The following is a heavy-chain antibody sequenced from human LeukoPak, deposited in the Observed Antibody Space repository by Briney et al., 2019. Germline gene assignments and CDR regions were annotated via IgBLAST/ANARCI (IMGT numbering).Heavy chain of an antibody. CDR2: INPSSGGT. J-gene: IGHJ4*02. CDR3: ARGSDDFWSGYSPSY. D-gene: IGHD3-3*01. Sequence: ASVKVSCKASGYTFTGYYMHWVRQAPGQGLEWMGWINPSSGGTNYAQKFQGRVTTTRDTSISTAYMELSRLRSDDTAVYYCARGSDDFWSGYSPSYWGQGTLVTVSS. CDR1: GYTFTGYY. V-gene: IGHV1-2*02.